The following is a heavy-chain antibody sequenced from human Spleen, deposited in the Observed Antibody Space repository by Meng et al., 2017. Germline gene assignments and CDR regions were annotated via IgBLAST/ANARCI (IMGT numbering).Heavy chain of an antibody. V-gene: IGHV4-34*01. CDR1: GGSFSDYY. Sequence: QGQLQQWGAGLLKPSETLSLTCVVSGGSFSDYYWSWIRQPPGKGLEWIGEINHSGSTNYNPSLESRATISVDTSKKQFSLRLTSVTAADTAVYYCARGSASGYYPIDYWGQGTLVTVSS. CDR2: INHSGST. CDR3: ARGSASGYYPIDY. D-gene: IGHD5-12*01. J-gene: IGHJ4*02.